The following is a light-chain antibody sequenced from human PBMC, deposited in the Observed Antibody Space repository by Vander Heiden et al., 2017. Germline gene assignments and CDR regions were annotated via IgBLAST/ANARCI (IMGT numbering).Light chain of an antibody. CDR1: QSINSY. CDR2: AAS. J-gene: IGKJ2*01. CDR3: QQSYSTPHT. Sequence: DIQMTQSPSSLSASVGDRVTITCRASQSINSYLNWYLQKPGKAPNLLIYAASSLQTGVPSRFSGSGSGTDFTLTISSLQPEDFATYYGQQSYSTPHTFGQGTKLEIK. V-gene: IGKV1-39*01.